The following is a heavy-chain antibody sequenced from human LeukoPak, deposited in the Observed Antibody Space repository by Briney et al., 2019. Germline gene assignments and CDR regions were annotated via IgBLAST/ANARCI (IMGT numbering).Heavy chain of an antibody. J-gene: IGHJ4*02. D-gene: IGHD5-12*01. V-gene: IGHV3-23*01. CDR2: ISGSGSST. Sequence: PGGSLRLSCAASGFTFNIYAMHWVRQASGKGLEWVSTISGSGSSTYYADSVKGRFTLSRDNSMHTLDLQMNNLRADAPAVYFFAKDQHGYDKPIDYGGQGTLVTVSS. CDR3: AKDQHGYDKPIDY. CDR1: GFTFNIYA.